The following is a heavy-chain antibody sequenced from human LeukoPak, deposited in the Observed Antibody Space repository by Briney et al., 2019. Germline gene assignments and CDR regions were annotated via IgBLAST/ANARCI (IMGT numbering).Heavy chain of an antibody. CDR1: GFTFKDSW. CDR2: ISYDGSNK. Sequence: GGSLRLSCAASGFTFKDSWMTWFRQAPGKGLEWVAVISYDGSNKYYADSVKGRFTISRDNSKNTLYLQMNSLRAEDTAVYYCASDSSGWQHWGQGTLVTVSS. D-gene: IGHD6-19*01. J-gene: IGHJ4*02. CDR3: ASDSSGWQH. V-gene: IGHV3-30*03.